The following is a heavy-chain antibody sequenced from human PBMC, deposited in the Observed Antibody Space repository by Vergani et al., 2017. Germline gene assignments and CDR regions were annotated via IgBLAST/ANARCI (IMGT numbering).Heavy chain of an antibody. CDR2: ISYDGSNK. D-gene: IGHD6-6*01. V-gene: IGHV3-30-3*01. CDR3: ARARRYSSSSGNWFDP. Sequence: QVQLVESGGGVVQPGRSLRLSCAASGFTFSSYAMHWVRQAPGKGLEWVAVISYDGSNKYYADSVKGRFTISRDNSKNTLYLQMNSLRAEDTAVYYCARARRYSSSSGNWFDPWGQGTLVTVSS. CDR1: GFTFSSYA. J-gene: IGHJ5*02.